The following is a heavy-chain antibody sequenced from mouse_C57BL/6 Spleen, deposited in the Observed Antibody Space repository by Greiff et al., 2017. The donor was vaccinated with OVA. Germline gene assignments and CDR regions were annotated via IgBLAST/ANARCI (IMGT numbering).Heavy chain of an antibody. CDR1: GFTFSSYA. V-gene: IGHV5-4*01. D-gene: IGHD2-1*01. J-gene: IGHJ4*01. Sequence: EVQVVESGGGLVKPGGSLKLSCAASGFTFSSYAMSWVRQTPEKRLAWVATISDGGSYTYYPANVKGRFTISRDNAKNNLYLQMSHLKTEDTAVYYCASNCNYGVFYAMDYWGQGTSVTVSS. CDR2: ISDGGSYT. CDR3: ASNCNYGVFYAMDY.